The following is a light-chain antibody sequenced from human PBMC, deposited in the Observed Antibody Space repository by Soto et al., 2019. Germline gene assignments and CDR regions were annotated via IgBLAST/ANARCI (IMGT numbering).Light chain of an antibody. CDR2: AVS. CDR1: SSDVGGYNH. J-gene: IGLJ2*01. Sequence: QLVLTQPASVSGSPGQSITISCTGTSSDVGGYNHVSWYQHSPGKAPKLILFAVSDRPSGVSHRFSGSKSGNTASLTISGLQAEDEADYYCCSYISLSTVVFGGGTKLTVL. V-gene: IGLV2-14*01. CDR3: CSYISLSTVV.